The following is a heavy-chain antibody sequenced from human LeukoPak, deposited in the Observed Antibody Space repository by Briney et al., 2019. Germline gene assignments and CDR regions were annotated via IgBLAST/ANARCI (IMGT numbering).Heavy chain of an antibody. CDR3: ARSAGYSYVLDFDY. CDR1: GYTFTGYY. J-gene: IGHJ4*02. V-gene: IGHV1-2*02. CDR2: INPNSGGT. D-gene: IGHD5-18*01. Sequence: ASVKVSCKASGYTFTGYYMHWVRQAPGQGLEWMGWINPNSGGTNYAQKFQGRVTMTRDTSISSAYMELSRLRSDDTAVYYCARSAGYSYVLDFDYWGQGTLVTVSS.